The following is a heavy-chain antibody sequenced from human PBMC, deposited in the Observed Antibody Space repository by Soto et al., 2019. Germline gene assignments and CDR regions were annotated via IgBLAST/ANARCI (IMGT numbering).Heavy chain of an antibody. CDR1: FTSYD. Sequence: QVQLVQSGAEVKKPGASVKVSCTFTSYDINWVRQATGQGLEWMAWMNPNSGNTRYAQKFQGRVTMTRNTSNFTAYMELSILRSEDTAVYYCARGPGSSDWRFSYYYMDVWGQRTTVTVSS. J-gene: IGHJ6*02. V-gene: IGHV1-8*01. D-gene: IGHD6-19*01. CDR3: ARGPGSSDWRFSYYYMDV. CDR2: MNPNSGNT.